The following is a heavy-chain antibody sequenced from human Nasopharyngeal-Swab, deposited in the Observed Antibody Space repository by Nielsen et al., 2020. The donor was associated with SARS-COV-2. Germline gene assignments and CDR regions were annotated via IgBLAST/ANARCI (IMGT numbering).Heavy chain of an antibody. J-gene: IGHJ5*02. CDR1: GGPISSSSYY. CDR2: IYYSGST. CDR3: AKNYYDSSGYRNWFDP. D-gene: IGHD3-22*01. V-gene: IGHV4-39*07. Sequence: SETLSLTCTVSGGPISSSSYYWGWIRQPPGKGLEWIGSIYYSGSTYYNPSLKSRVTISVDTSKNQFSLKLSSVTAADTAVYYCAKNYYDSSGYRNWFDPWGQGTLVTVSS.